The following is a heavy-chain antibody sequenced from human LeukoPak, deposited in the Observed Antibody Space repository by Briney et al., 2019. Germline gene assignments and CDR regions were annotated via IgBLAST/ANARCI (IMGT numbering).Heavy chain of an antibody. J-gene: IGHJ5*02. CDR2: ISGSGGST. CDR3: AKDITIFGVVENWFDP. CDR1: GFTFSSYA. Sequence: GESLRLSCAASGFTFSSYAMSWVRQAPGKGLEWVSAISGSGGSTYYADSVKGRFTISRDNSKNTLYLQMNSLRAEDTAVYYCAKDITIFGVVENWFDPWGQGTLVTVSS. D-gene: IGHD3-3*01. V-gene: IGHV3-23*01.